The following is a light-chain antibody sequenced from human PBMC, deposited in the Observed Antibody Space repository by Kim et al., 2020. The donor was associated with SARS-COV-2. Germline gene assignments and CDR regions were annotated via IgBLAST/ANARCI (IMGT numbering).Light chain of an antibody. J-gene: IGKJ1*01. CDR1: QSINNW. CDR2: EAS. Sequence: DIQMTQSPSTLSASEGDRVTIPCRASQSINNWLAWYQQKPGKAPKLLIYEASSLKGGVPSRFRGSESGTDFTLTISSVQPDDFAMYYCQHYHSFPWTFGRGTKVDIK. V-gene: IGKV1-5*03. CDR3: QHYHSFPWT.